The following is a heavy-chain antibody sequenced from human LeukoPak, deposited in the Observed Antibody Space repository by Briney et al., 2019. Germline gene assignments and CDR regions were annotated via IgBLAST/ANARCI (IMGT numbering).Heavy chain of an antibody. J-gene: IGHJ4*02. D-gene: IGHD2-2*01. Sequence: PSETLSLTCAVYGGSFSGYYWSRIRQPPGKGLEWIGEINHSGSTNYNPSLKSRVTISVDTSKNQFSLKLSSVTAADTAVYYCARPGCSSTSCYGNFDYWGQGTLVTVSS. CDR3: ARPGCSSTSCYGNFDY. V-gene: IGHV4-34*01. CDR2: INHSGST. CDR1: GGSFSGYY.